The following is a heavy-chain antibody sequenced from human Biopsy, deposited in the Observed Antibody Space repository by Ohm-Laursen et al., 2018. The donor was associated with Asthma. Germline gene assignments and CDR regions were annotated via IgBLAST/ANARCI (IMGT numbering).Heavy chain of an antibody. V-gene: IGHV4-59*11. J-gene: IGHJ4*02. Sequence: GTLSPTWSVSGDSISVHYWWAWIRQPPGKGLEWIGYIYYSGTTNYNPSLRGRVTISVNTSKNQFSLKLSSVSAADTAVYFCARDSRGAGPDFDSWGQGTLVTVSS. D-gene: IGHD6-19*01. CDR2: IYYSGTT. CDR1: GDSISVHY. CDR3: ARDSRGAGPDFDS.